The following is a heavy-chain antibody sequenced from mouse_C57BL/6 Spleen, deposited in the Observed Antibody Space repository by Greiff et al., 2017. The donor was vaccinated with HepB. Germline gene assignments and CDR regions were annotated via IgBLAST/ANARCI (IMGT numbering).Heavy chain of an antibody. D-gene: IGHD2-4*01. V-gene: IGHV1-76*01. CDR1: GYTFTDYY. Sequence: QVQLKQSGAELVRPGASVKLSCKASGYTFTDYYINWVKQRPGQGLEWIARIYPGSGNTYYNEKFKGKATLTAEKSSSTAYMQLSSLTSEDSAVYFCARVYDYDPYYFDYWGQGTTLTVSS. J-gene: IGHJ2*01. CDR2: IYPGSGNT. CDR3: ARVYDYDPYYFDY.